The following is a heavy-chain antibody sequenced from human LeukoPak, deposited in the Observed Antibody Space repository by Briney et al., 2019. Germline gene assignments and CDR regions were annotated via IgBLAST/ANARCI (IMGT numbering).Heavy chain of an antibody. V-gene: IGHV4-39*01. J-gene: IGHJ4*02. D-gene: IGHD1-7*01. CDR1: GGSISSSNYY. CDR3: ARHWPGENYPRYLDY. CDR2: IYYSGST. Sequence: SETLSLTCTVSGGSISSSNYYWGWIRQPPGKGLEWIGTIYYSGSTYYNPSLKSRVTISVDTSKNQFSLKLGSVTAADTAVYYCARHWPGENYPRYLDYWGQGTLVTVSS.